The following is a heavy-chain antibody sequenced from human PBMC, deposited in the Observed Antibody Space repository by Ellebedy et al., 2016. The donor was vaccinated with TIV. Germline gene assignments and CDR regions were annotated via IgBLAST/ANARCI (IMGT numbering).Heavy chain of an antibody. V-gene: IGHV3-7*03. CDR3: ARGSGYCSSTSCSGETD. CDR2: IKQDGSDK. Sequence: GESLKISCVDSGLTFSRYWMSWVRQTPGRGLEWVANIKQDGSDKNYLDSVKGRFTISRDNAKNSLYLQMNSLSADDTAMYYCARGSGYCSSTSCSGETDWGQGTPVTVSS. J-gene: IGHJ4*02. CDR1: GLTFSRYW. D-gene: IGHD2-2*01.